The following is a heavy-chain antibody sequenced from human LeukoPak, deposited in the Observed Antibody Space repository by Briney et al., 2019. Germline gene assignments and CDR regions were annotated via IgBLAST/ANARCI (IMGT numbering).Heavy chain of an antibody. Sequence: PSETLSLTCTVSGGSISTYYWSWIRQPPGKGLEWIGSIYYSGSTYYNPSLKSRVTISVDTSKNQFSLKLSSVTAADTAVYYCARGARITMIVVVPSAFDIWGQGTMVTVSS. D-gene: IGHD3-22*01. J-gene: IGHJ3*02. CDR1: GGSISTYY. CDR2: IYYSGST. CDR3: ARGARITMIVVVPSAFDI. V-gene: IGHV4-59*12.